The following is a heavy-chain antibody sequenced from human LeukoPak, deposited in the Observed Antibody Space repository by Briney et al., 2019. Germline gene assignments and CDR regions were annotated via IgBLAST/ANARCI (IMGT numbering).Heavy chain of an antibody. CDR1: GYTFIAYY. D-gene: IGHD4-17*01. Sequence: ASVKVSCKASGYTFIAYYMHWVRQAPGQGLEWMGWINPNSGGTSYAQKFQGRVTMTRDTSISTAYMELSGLRSDDTAVYYCARVTPTVTTTNWFDPWGQGTVVTVSS. CDR2: INPNSGGT. CDR3: ARVTPTVTTTNWFDP. V-gene: IGHV1-2*02. J-gene: IGHJ5*02.